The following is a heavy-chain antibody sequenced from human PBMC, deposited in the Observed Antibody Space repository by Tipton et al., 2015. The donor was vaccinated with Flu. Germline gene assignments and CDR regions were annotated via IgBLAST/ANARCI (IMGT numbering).Heavy chain of an antibody. CDR3: ARLSRITALSTYNWFDP. Sequence: TLSLTCTVSSGSMRSTNYFCAWIRQPPGKRLELIGSIFPSGTTYYNPSLKSRVTISVDTSKSQFSLMLRSVTAADTAVYYCARLSRITALSTYNWFDPWGQGTLVTVSS. CDR1: SGSMRSTNYF. J-gene: IGHJ5*02. V-gene: IGHV4-39*01. D-gene: IGHD6-6*01. CDR2: IFPSGTT.